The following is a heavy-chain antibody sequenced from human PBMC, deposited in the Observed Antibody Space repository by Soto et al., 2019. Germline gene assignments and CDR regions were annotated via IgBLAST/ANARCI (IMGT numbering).Heavy chain of an antibody. CDR2: MNLDTGGT. CDR3: ARDGNFALRGYSFGFDL. D-gene: IGHD5-18*01. V-gene: IGHV1-2*06. CDR1: GYRFTTYY. Sequence: ASVKVSCKASGYRFTTYYIHWVRQAPGQGLEWMGRMNLDTGGTTYAQKFQGRVAMTRDTSINTAYMEVSSVESDDTAMYYCARDGNFALRGYSFGFDLWGQGTLVTVSS. J-gene: IGHJ4*02.